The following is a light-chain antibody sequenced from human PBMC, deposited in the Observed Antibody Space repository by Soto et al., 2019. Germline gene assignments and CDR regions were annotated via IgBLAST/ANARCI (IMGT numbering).Light chain of an antibody. CDR2: LSSDGSH. J-gene: IGLJ2*01. V-gene: IGLV4-69*01. CDR3: QTWDTGARVV. CDR1: SGHSSYA. Sequence: QSVLTQSPSASASLGASVKLTCTLSSGHSSYAIAWHQQQPEKGPRYLMKLSSDGSHSKGDGIPDRFSGSSSGAERYLTISSLQSEDDAECYCQTWDTGARVVFGGGTKLTVL.